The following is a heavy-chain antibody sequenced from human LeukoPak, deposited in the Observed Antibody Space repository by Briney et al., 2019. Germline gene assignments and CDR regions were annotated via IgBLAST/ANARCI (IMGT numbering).Heavy chain of an antibody. CDR2: ISGSGGST. CDR1: GFTFSSYA. Sequence: GGSLRLSCAASGFTFSSYAMSWVRQAPGKGLEWVSAISGSGGSTYCADSVKGRITISRDNSKNTLYLQMNSLRAKDTAVYYCAKDPESYDFWSGYYLTTLGFDYWGQGTLVTVSS. D-gene: IGHD3-3*01. CDR3: AKDPESYDFWSGYYLTTLGFDY. J-gene: IGHJ4*02. V-gene: IGHV3-23*01.